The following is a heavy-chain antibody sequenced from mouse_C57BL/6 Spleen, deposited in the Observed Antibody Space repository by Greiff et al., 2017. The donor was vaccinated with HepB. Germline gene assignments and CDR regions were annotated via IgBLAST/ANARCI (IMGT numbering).Heavy chain of an antibody. J-gene: IGHJ2*01. Sequence: EVKLMESGGGLVQPGGSLSLSCAASGFTFTDYYMSWVRQPPGKALEWLGFIRNKANGYTTEYSASVKGRFTISRDNSQSILYLQMNALRAEDSATYYCARLRGLLPYYLDYWGQGTTLTVSS. CDR3: ARLRGLLPYYLDY. D-gene: IGHD2-3*01. CDR1: GFTFTDYY. V-gene: IGHV7-3*01. CDR2: IRNKANGYTT.